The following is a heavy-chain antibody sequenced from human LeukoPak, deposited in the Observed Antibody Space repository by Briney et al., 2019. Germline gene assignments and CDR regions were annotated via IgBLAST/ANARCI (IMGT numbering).Heavy chain of an antibody. Sequence: GGSLRLSCAASGFTFNSYAMGWVRQAPGKGLEWVSAISGGGSTYYADSVKGRFTISRDNSKNTLSLQMNSLRGEDSAVYYCAKELEYSGSYPDYWGQGTLVTVSS. J-gene: IGHJ4*02. D-gene: IGHD1-26*01. V-gene: IGHV3-23*01. CDR2: ISGGGST. CDR3: AKELEYSGSYPDY. CDR1: GFTFNSYA.